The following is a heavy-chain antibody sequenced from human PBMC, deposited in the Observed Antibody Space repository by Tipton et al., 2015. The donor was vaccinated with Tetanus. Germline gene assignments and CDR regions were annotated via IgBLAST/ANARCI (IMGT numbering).Heavy chain of an antibody. V-gene: IGHV3-7*04. CDR3: TRGADGAFDI. Sequence: EASRFIFSRYRMHWVRQAPGKGLEWVAGIKEDGSAEYYVDSVKGRFTISRDHAQDSLFLQMNSLRAEDTAVYYCTRGADGAFDIWGQGTMVTVSS. CDR1: RFIFSRYR. J-gene: IGHJ3*02. CDR2: IKEDGSAE.